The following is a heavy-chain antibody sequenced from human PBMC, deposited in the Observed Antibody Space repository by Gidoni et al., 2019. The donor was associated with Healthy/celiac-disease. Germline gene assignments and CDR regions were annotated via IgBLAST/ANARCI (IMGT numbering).Heavy chain of an antibody. V-gene: IGHV3-33*01. CDR3: ARDRTGYSSGWYREGYFDY. D-gene: IGHD6-19*01. CDR2: IWYDGSNK. J-gene: IGHJ4*02. Sequence: QVQLVESGGGVVQPGRSLRLSCAASGFTFSSYGIHWVRQAPGKGLEWVAVIWYDGSNKYYADSVKGRFTISRDNSKNTLYLQMNSLRAEDTAVYYCARDRTGYSSGWYREGYFDYWGQGTLVTVSS. CDR1: GFTFSSYG.